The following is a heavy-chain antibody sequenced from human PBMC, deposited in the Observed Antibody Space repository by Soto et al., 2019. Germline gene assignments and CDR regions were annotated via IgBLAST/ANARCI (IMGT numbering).Heavy chain of an antibody. CDR1: GYTFTSYD. V-gene: IGHV1-8*01. CDR2: MNPNSGNT. D-gene: IGHD1-20*01. CDR3: ARGGITGSVWYYYYMDV. Sequence: ASVKVSRKASGYTFTSYDINWVRQATGQGLEGMGWMNPNSGNTGYAQQCQGGVTTTRNTSISTGYTELSSLRSDDPAVYYCARGGITGSVWYYYYMDVWGKGTPVTVSS. J-gene: IGHJ6*03.